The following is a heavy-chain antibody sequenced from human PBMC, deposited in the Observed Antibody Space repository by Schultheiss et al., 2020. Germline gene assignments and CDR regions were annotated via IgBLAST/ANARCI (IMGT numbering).Heavy chain of an antibody. Sequence: GGSLRLSCTASGFSFGDYAMNWVRQAPGKGLEWVGFVRSKAYGGTTEYAASVKGRFTILRDDSKNTLYLQMNSLKTEDTAVYYCTTDPTTVVKDAYSYYFYYMDVWGKGTTVTVSS. D-gene: IGHD4-23*01. CDR3: TTDPTTVVKDAYSYYFYYMDV. CDR1: GFSFGDYA. V-gene: IGHV3-49*04. J-gene: IGHJ6*03. CDR2: VRSKAYGGTT.